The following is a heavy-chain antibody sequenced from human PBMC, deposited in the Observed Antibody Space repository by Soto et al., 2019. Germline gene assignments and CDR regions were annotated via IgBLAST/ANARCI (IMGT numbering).Heavy chain of an antibody. CDR2: ISYDGSNK. D-gene: IGHD5-18*01. CDR1: GFTFSSYS. CDR3: ARGQPEWIPLWLRGFDY. Sequence: QVQLVESGGGVVQPGRSLRLSCAASGFTFSSYSMHWVRQAPGKGLEWVAVISYDGSNKYYADSVKGRFTISRDNSKNTLYLQMSSLRAEDTAVYYWARGQPEWIPLWLRGFDYWGQGTLVTVSS. J-gene: IGHJ4*02. V-gene: IGHV3-30-3*01.